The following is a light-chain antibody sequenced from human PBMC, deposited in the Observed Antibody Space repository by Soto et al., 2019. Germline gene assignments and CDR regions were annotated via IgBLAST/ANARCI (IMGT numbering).Light chain of an antibody. CDR1: SSDVGGYNY. J-gene: IGLJ1*01. V-gene: IGLV2-14*01. CDR3: SSYTNSSIPV. CDR2: DVS. Sequence: QSALTQPASASGSPGQSITISCTGTSSDVGGYNYVSWYQQHPGKAPKLMIYDVSNRPSGVSNRFSGSKSGNTASLTISRLQAEDEADYYCSSYTNSSIPVFGTGTQLTVL.